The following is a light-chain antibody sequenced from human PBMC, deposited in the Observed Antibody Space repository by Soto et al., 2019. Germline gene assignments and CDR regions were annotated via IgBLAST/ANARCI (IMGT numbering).Light chain of an antibody. V-gene: IGLV1-44*01. CDR2: SNN. Sequence: QSVLTQPPSASGTPGQRVTISCSGSSSNIGSNAVNWYQQLPGTAPTLLIYSNNQRPSGVPDRFSGSKSCTSASLAVNGLQSDDEADYYCAAWDASLNGPLFGGGTKLTVL. CDR1: SSNIGSNA. J-gene: IGLJ3*02. CDR3: AAWDASLNGPL.